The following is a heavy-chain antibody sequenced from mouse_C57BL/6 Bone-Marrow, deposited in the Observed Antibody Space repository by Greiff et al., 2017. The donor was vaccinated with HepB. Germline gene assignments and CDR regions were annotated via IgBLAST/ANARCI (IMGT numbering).Heavy chain of an antibody. CDR3: AKLGRNWFAY. CDR2: ISSGGDYI. D-gene: IGHD4-1*01. V-gene: IGHV5S21*01. CDR1: GFTFSSYA. J-gene: IGHJ3*01. Sequence: EVKLMESGEGLVKPGGSLKLSCAASGFTFSSYAMSWVRQTPEKRLEWVAYISSGGDYIYYADTVKGRFTISRDNARNTLYLQMSSLKSEDTAMYYCAKLGRNWFAYWGQGTLVTVSA.